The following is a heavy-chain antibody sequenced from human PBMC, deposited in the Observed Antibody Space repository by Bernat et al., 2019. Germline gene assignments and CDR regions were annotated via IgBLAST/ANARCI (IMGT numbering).Heavy chain of an antibody. CDR3: TTHRSEYSSSWYRKAYWYFDL. D-gene: IGHD6-13*01. J-gene: IGHJ2*01. Sequence: EVQLVESGGGLVKPGGSLRLSCAASGFTFSNAWMSWVRQAPGKGLEWVGRIKSKTDGGTTDYAAPVKGRFTISRDDSKNTLYLQMNSLKTEDTAVYYCTTHRSEYSSSWYRKAYWYFDLWGRGTLVTVSS. CDR1: GFTFSNAW. CDR2: IKSKTDGGTT. V-gene: IGHV3-15*01.